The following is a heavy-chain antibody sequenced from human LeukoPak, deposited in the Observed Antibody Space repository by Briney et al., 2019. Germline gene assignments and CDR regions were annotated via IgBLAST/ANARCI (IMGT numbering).Heavy chain of an antibody. J-gene: IGHJ4*02. CDR2: ISSSSSYI. Sequence: GGSLRLSCAASGFTFSSYSMNWVRQAPGKGLEWVSYISSSSSYIYYADSVKGRFTISRDNAKNSLYLQMNSLRADDTAVYYCAVWSGYRWAAHWGQGTLVTVSS. V-gene: IGHV3-21*01. D-gene: IGHD3-3*01. CDR1: GFTFSSYS. CDR3: AVWSGYRWAAH.